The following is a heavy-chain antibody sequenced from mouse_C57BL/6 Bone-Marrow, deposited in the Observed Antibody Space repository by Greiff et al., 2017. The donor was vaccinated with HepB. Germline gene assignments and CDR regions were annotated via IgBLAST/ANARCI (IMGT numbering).Heavy chain of an antibody. CDR2: INPNNGGT. CDR1: GYTFTDYN. CDR3: ARSPYSNSDV. V-gene: IGHV1-22*01. J-gene: IGHJ1*03. D-gene: IGHD2-5*01. Sequence: EVQLVESGPELVKPGASVKMSCKASGYTFTDYNMHWVKQSHGKSLEWIGYINPNNGGTSYNQKFKGKATLTVNKSSSTAYMELRSLTSEDSAVYYCARSPYSNSDVWGTGTTVTVSS.